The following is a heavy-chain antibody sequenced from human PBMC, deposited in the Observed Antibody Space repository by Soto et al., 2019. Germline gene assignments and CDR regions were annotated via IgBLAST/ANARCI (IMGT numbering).Heavy chain of an antibody. Sequence: SVKVSCKASGGTFSSYAISWVRQAPGQGLEWMGGIIPIFGTANYAQKFQGRVTITADKSTRTAYMELSSLKSEDTAVYYCALQTGDCNLLADCGQGTLVTVSS. D-gene: IGHD2-21*02. J-gene: IGHJ4*02. V-gene: IGHV1-69*06. CDR2: IIPIFGTA. CDR3: ALQTGDCNLLAD. CDR1: GGTFSSYA.